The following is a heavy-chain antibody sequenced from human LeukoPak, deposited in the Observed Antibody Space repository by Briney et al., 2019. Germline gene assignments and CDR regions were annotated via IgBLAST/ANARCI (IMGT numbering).Heavy chain of an antibody. CDR1: GLTFSTFG. Sequence: GRSLRLSCAASGLTFSTFGMHWVRQAPGKGLEWVAVISYDGRNSYYADSVKGRFTISRDNSKNTLYLQMNSLKTEDTAVYYCAKDRLVVAPAAMTSNFDFWGQGTLVTVSS. J-gene: IGHJ4*02. CDR2: ISYDGRNS. CDR3: AKDRLVVAPAAMTSNFDF. V-gene: IGHV3-30*18. D-gene: IGHD2-2*01.